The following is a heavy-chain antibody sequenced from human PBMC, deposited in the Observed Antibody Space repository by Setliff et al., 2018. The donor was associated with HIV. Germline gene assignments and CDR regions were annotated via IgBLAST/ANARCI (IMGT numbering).Heavy chain of an antibody. Sequence: ASVKVSCKASGYTFTSYAIHWVRQAPGQRLGWMGWINVGKGNTKYSQDLQGRVTITRDTSASTAYMELNSLRSEDMAVYYCARSGTHLEESRGSSGWVSAAFDIWGQGTMVTVSS. J-gene: IGHJ3*02. CDR3: ARSGTHLEESRGSSGWVSAAFDI. CDR1: GYTFTSYA. V-gene: IGHV1-3*03. D-gene: IGHD6-19*01. CDR2: INVGKGNT.